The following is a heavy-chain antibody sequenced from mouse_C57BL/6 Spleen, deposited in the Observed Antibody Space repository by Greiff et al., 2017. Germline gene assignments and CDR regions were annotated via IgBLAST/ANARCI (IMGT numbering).Heavy chain of an antibody. V-gene: IGHV5-17*01. CDR2: ISSGSSTI. Sequence: EVKLMESGGGLVKPGGSLKLSCAASGFTFSDYGMHWVRQAPEKGLEWVAYISSGSSTIYYADTVKGRFTISRDNAKNTLFLQMTSLRSEDTAMYYCARLQYHAMDYWGQGTSVTVSS. CDR3: ARLQYHAMDY. J-gene: IGHJ4*01. CDR1: GFTFSDYG.